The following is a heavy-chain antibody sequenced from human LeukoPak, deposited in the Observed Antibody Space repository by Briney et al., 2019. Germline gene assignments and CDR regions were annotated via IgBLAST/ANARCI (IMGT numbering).Heavy chain of an antibody. CDR3: ARGRFGEVWYYYGMDV. CDR2: IYYSGST. D-gene: IGHD3-10*01. CDR1: GGSISSYY. Sequence: PSETLSLTCTVSGGSISSYYWSWIRQPPGKGLEWIGYIYYSGSTNYNPSLKSRVTISVDTSKNQFSLKLSSVTAADTAVYYCARGRFGEVWYYYGMDVWGQGTTVTVSS. J-gene: IGHJ6*02. V-gene: IGHV4-59*01.